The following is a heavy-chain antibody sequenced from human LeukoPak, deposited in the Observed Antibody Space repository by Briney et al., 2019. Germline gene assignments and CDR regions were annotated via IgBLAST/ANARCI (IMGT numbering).Heavy chain of an antibody. CDR1: GGSISSTSYY. D-gene: IGHD1-26*01. CDR3: ASDVGATPGYFDY. J-gene: IGHJ4*02. V-gene: IGHV4-39*07. CDR2: IYHSGST. Sequence: SETLSLTCTVSGGSISSTSYYWGWIRQPPGKGLEWIASIYHSGSTYYNPSLKSRVTISVDTSKNQFSLKLSSVTAADTAVYYCASDVGATPGYFDYWGQGTLVTVSS.